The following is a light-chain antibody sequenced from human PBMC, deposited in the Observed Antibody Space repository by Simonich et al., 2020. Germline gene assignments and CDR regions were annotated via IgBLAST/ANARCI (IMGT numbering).Light chain of an antibody. CDR1: QSLVHSDGNTY. J-gene: IGKJ5*01. V-gene: IGKV2-30*02. Sequence: DVVMTQSPPSLPVTLGQPASISCRSSQSLVHSDGNTYLNWFQQRPGQSPRRLIYKVSNRDSGVPDRFSGRGSGTDFTLKISRVEAEDVGVYYCMQGTHWPITFGQGTRLEIK. CDR3: MQGTHWPIT. CDR2: KVS.